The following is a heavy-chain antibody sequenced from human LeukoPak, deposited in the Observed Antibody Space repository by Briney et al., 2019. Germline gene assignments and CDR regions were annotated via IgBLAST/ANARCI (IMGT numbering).Heavy chain of an antibody. D-gene: IGHD3-3*01. V-gene: IGHV3-30*02. CDR3: ARVLWGFYDFWSGYYRGMYFDY. Sequence: GGSLRLSCAASGFTFSTYGLHWVRQAPGKGLEWVAFIRYDESNKYYADSVKGRFTISRDNSKNTLYLQMNSLRAEDTAVYYCARVLWGFYDFWSGYYRGMYFDYWGQGTLVTVSS. CDR2: IRYDESNK. CDR1: GFTFSTYG. J-gene: IGHJ4*02.